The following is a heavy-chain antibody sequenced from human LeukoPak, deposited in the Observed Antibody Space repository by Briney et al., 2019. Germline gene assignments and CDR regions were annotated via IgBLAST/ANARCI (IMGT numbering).Heavy chain of an antibody. V-gene: IGHV3-23*01. D-gene: IGHD3-10*01. Sequence: GGSLRLSCAASGFTFSSYAMSWVRQAPGKGLEWVSFISGSGGSAYYADSVKGRFTISRDNSKNTLYLQMNSLRAEDTAVYYCAKDLGHYGSGSYFSIPRYYYYYMDVWGKGTTVTVSS. CDR1: GFTFSSYA. J-gene: IGHJ6*03. CDR3: AKDLGHYGSGSYFSIPRYYYYYMDV. CDR2: ISGSGGSA.